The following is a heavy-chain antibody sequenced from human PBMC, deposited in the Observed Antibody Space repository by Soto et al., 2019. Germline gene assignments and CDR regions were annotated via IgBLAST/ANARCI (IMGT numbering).Heavy chain of an antibody. D-gene: IGHD6-13*01. V-gene: IGHV3-23*01. J-gene: IGHJ5*02. CDR1: GFTFSSYA. CDR2: ISGSGGST. CDR3: AKYLRAAAGRENWFDP. Sequence: EVQLLESGGGLVQPGGSLRLSCAASGFTFSSYAMSWVRQAPGKGLEWVSAISGSGGSTYYADSVKGRFTISRDNSKNTLYLQMNSLRAEDTAVYYCAKYLRAAAGRENWFDPWGQGTLVTVSS.